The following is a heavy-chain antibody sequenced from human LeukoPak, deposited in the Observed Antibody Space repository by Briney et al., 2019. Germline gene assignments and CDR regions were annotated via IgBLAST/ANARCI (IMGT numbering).Heavy chain of an antibody. CDR2: ISGSGGST. CDR3: AKDSRTSFNSRGAFDI. V-gene: IGHV3-23*01. CDR1: GFTFSSYA. Sequence: PGGSLRLSCAASGFTFSSYAMSWVRQAPGKGLEWVSAISGSGGSTYYADSVKGRFTISRDNSKNTLYLQMNSLRAEDTAVYYCAKDSRTSFNSRGAFDIWGQGTMVTVSS. J-gene: IGHJ3*02. D-gene: IGHD2-2*01.